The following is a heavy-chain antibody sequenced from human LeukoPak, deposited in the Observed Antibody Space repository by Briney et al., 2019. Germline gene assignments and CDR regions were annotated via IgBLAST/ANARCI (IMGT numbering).Heavy chain of an antibody. D-gene: IGHD6-13*01. CDR3: ARGGPYSSSWFS. V-gene: IGHV3-74*01. Sequence: GGSLTLSCAASGFTFSSYWMHWVRQAPGKGLVWVSRINSDESSTSYADSVKGRFTISRDNAENTLYLQMNSLRADDTAVYYCARGGPYSSSWFSWGQGTLVTVSS. CDR2: INSDESST. J-gene: IGHJ5*02. CDR1: GFTFSSYW.